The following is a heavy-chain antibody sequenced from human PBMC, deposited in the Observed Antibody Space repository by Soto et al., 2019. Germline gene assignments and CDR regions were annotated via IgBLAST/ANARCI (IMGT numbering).Heavy chain of an antibody. CDR1: GFTFSSYA. V-gene: IGHV3-23*01. D-gene: IGHD3-22*01. CDR2: ISGSGGST. CDR3: ARDQSYNDLYWWLDT. J-gene: IGHJ5*02. Sequence: GGSLRLSCAASGFTFSSYAMSWVRQAPGKGLEWVSAISGSGGSTYYADSVKGRFTISRDNSKNTLYLQMNSLRAEDTAMYFCARDQSYNDLYWWLDTWGQGTLVTVSS.